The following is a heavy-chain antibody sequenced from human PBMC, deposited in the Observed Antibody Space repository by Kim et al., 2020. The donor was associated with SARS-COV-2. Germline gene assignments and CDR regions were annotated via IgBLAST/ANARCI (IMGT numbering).Heavy chain of an antibody. CDR2: ISYDGSNK. Sequence: SLRLSCAASGFTFSSYAMHWVRQAPGKGLEWVAVISYDGSNKYYADSVKGRFTISRDNSKNTLYLQMNSLRAEDTAVYYCAKPDSGSYFAYFDYWGQGT. CDR1: GFTFSSYA. V-gene: IGHV3-30*04. D-gene: IGHD1-26*01. J-gene: IGHJ4*02. CDR3: AKPDSGSYFAYFDY.